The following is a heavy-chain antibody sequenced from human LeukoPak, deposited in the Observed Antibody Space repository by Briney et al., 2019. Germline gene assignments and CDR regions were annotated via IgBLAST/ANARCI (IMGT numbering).Heavy chain of an antibody. CDR2: ISYDGSNK. D-gene: IGHD3-10*01. V-gene: IGHV3-30*03. Sequence: GGSLRLSCAASGFTFSSYGMHWVRQAPGKGLEWVAVISYDGSNKYYADSVKGRFTISRDNSKNTLYLQMNSLRAEDTAVYYCARESSGSYEGAFDIWGQGTMVTVSS. CDR3: ARESSGSYEGAFDI. J-gene: IGHJ3*02. CDR1: GFTFSSYG.